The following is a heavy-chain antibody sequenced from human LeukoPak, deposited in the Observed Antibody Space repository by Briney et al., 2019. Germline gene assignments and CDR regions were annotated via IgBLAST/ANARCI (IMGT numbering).Heavy chain of an antibody. Sequence: QAGGSLRLSCAASGFTFSTFAMTWVRQAPGKGLEWVSTISGSGDATHYADFVKGRFTISRDNSKNTLYLQMNSLRAEDTAVYYCAKVSWREVLSDHFDYWGQGTLVTVSS. CDR1: GFTFSTFA. D-gene: IGHD2/OR15-2a*01. J-gene: IGHJ4*02. CDR2: ISGSGDAT. V-gene: IGHV3-23*01. CDR3: AKVSWREVLSDHFDY.